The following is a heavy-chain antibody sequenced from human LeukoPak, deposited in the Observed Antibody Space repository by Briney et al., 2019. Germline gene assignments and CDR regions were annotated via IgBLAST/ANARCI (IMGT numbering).Heavy chain of an antibody. CDR1: KFTFSSYG. Sequence: GGSLRLSCAASKFTFSSYGMHWVRQAPGKGLEGVAVIWSDGSNKYYADSVKGRFTISRDNSKNTLYLQMNSLRAEDTAVYYCAGTSSGPERRGMDVWGQGTTVTVSS. CDR3: AGTSSGPERRGMDV. J-gene: IGHJ6*02. CDR2: IWSDGSNK. V-gene: IGHV3-33*01. D-gene: IGHD6-19*01.